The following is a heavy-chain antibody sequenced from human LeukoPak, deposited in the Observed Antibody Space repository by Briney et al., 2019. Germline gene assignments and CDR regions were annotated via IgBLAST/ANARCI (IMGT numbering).Heavy chain of an antibody. Sequence: SETLSLTCTVSGGSISSYYWSWIRRPPGKGLEWIGYIYYSGSTNYNPSLKSRVTISVDTSKNQFSLKLSSVTAADTAVYYCTRKDRVLLWFGESRGYFDYWGQGTLVTVSS. CDR1: GGSISSYY. D-gene: IGHD3-10*01. CDR3: TRKDRVLLWFGESRGYFDY. CDR2: IYYSGST. V-gene: IGHV4-59*12. J-gene: IGHJ4*02.